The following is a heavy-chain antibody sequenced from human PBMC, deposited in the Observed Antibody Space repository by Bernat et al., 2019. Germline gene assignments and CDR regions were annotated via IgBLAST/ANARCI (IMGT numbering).Heavy chain of an antibody. CDR3: ARDGRPVVVPAAMNYYYGMDV. D-gene: IGHD2-2*01. J-gene: IGHJ6*02. V-gene: IGHV1-69*04. Sequence: QVQLVQSGAEVKKPGSSVKVSCKASGGTFSSYAISWVRQAPGQGLEWMGRIIPILGIANYEQKCQGRVTITADKSTSTAYMELSSLRSEDTAVYYCARDGRPVVVPAAMNYYYGMDVWGQGTTVTVSS. CDR2: IIPILGIA. CDR1: GGTFSSYA.